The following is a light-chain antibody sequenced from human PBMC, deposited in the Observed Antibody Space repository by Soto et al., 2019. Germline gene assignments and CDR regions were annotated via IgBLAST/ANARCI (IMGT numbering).Light chain of an antibody. CDR2: DAS. Sequence: DIQMTQSPSTLSASAGDRVTITCRASQSISIWLAWYQQKPGKAPKLLINDASSSESGVPSRFTGSGSGTEFTLTISNLQPDDFATYYCQQFHSFPITFGQGTRLEIK. V-gene: IGKV1-5*01. CDR1: QSISIW. J-gene: IGKJ5*01. CDR3: QQFHSFPIT.